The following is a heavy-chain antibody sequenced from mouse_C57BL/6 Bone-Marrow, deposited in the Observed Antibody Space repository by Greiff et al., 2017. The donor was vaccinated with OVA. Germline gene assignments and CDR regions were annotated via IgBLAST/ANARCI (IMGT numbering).Heavy chain of an antibody. Sequence: VQLQQSGAELVRPGASVKLSCKASGYTFTSYGISWVKQRTGQGLEWIGEIYPRSGNTYYNEKFKGKATLTADKSSSTAYMELRSLTSEDSAVYFCAPIYYDYDEVYYAMDYWGQGTSVTVSS. J-gene: IGHJ4*01. D-gene: IGHD2-4*01. V-gene: IGHV1-81*01. CDR1: GYTFTSYG. CDR2: IYPRSGNT. CDR3: APIYYDYDEVYYAMDY.